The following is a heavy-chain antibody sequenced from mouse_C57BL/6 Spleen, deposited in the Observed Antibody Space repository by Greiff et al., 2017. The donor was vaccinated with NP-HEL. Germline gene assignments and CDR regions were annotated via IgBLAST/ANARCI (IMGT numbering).Heavy chain of an antibody. J-gene: IGHJ3*01. V-gene: IGHV5-6*02. CDR2: ISSGGSYT. CDR1: GFPFSSYG. CDR3: ARKKDYYGSSWFAY. Sequence: DVMLVESGGDLVKPGGSLKLSCAASGFPFSSYGLSWVRQTPDKRLEWVATISSGGSYTYYPDSVKGRFTISRDNAKNTLYLQMSSLKSEDTAMYYCARKKDYYGSSWFAYWGQGTLVTVSA. D-gene: IGHD1-1*01.